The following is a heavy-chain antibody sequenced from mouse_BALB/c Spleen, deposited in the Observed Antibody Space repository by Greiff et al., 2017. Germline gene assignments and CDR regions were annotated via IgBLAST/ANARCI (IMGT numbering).Heavy chain of an antibody. J-gene: IGHJ4*01. CDR3: TRGGNYPYAMDY. V-gene: IGHV1S81*02. CDR2: INPSNGGT. Sequence: VQLQQSGAELVKPGASVKLSCKASGYTFTSSYMYWVKQRPGQGLEWIGGINPSNGGTNFNEKFKSKATLTVDKSSSTAYMQLSSLTSEDSAVYYCTRGGNYPYAMDYWGQGTSVTVSS. CDR1: GYTFTSSY. D-gene: IGHD2-1*01.